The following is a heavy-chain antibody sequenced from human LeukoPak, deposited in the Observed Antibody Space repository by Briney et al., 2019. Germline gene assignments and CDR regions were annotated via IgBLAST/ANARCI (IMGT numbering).Heavy chain of an antibody. J-gene: IGHJ4*02. Sequence: PGGSLKLSCAASGFTFSGSAMHWGRGASGKGLVCVGHMGNKVSNYATEYAASMRGRFHISRDDSKDTAYLQVNSLTPEDTAVYYCAGNYDSWTGLNYWGQGTMVTVSS. CDR3: AGNYDSWTGLNY. CDR1: GFTFSGSA. V-gene: IGHV3-73*01. CDR2: MGNKVSNYAT. D-gene: IGHD3-3*01.